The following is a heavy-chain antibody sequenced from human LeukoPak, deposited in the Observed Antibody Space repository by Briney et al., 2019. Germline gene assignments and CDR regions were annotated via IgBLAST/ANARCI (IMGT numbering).Heavy chain of an antibody. CDR2: IIPIFGTA. Sequence: SVKVSCKASGGTFSSYAISWVRQAPGQGLEWMGGIIPIFGTANYAQKFQGRVTITTDESTSAAYMELSSLRSEDTAVYYCASNNYYDSSGYYWGILNDYWGQGTLVTVSS. V-gene: IGHV1-69*05. CDR3: ASNNYYDSSGYYWGILNDY. J-gene: IGHJ4*02. CDR1: GGTFSSYA. D-gene: IGHD3-22*01.